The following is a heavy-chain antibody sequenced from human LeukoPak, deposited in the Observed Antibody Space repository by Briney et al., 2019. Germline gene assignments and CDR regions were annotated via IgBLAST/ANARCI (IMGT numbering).Heavy chain of an antibody. Sequence: PSETLSLTCTVSGGSISSGGYSWSWIRQPPGKGLEWIGEINHSGSTNYNPSLKSRVTISVDTSKNRFSLKLSSVTAADTAVYYCARGRYSSSSSGRGGWFDPWGQGTLVTVSS. V-gene: IGHV4-61*08. CDR3: ARGRYSSSSSGRGGWFDP. D-gene: IGHD6-6*01. J-gene: IGHJ5*02. CDR2: INHSGST. CDR1: GGSISSGGYS.